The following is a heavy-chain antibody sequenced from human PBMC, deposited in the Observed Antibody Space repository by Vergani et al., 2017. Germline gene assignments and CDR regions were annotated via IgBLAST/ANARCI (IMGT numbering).Heavy chain of an antibody. Sequence: QVRLVQSGAEVKKPGASVKVSCKASGYTFTGYYMHWVRQAPGQGLEWMGIINPSGGHTNYAQKFQGRVTMTRDTSTSTVYMELSSLRSEDTAIYYCARGDYGILTGYRYWGQGTLVTVSA. CDR1: GYTFTGYY. J-gene: IGHJ4*02. CDR3: ARGDYGILTGYRY. CDR2: INPSGGHT. D-gene: IGHD3-9*01. V-gene: IGHV1-46*03.